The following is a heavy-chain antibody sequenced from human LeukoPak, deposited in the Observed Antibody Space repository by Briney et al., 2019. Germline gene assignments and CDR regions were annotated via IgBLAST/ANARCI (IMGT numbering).Heavy chain of an antibody. Sequence: GGSLRLSCAASGFTFSSYWMSWVRQAPGKGLEWVANIKQDGREKYYVDSVKGRFTISRDNAKNSLYLQMNSLRAEDTAVYYCARENDILTGYFIYYYYYMDVWGKGTTVTVSS. J-gene: IGHJ6*03. D-gene: IGHD3-9*01. CDR3: ARENDILTGYFIYYYYYMDV. CDR2: IKQDGREK. V-gene: IGHV3-7*01. CDR1: GFTFSSYW.